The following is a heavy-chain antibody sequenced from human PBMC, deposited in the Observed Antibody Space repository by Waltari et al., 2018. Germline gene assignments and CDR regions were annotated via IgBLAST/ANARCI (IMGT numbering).Heavy chain of an antibody. D-gene: IGHD1-26*01. V-gene: IGHV3-9*01. J-gene: IGHJ4*02. Sequence: EVQLVESGGGLVQPGRSLRLSCAASGFTFDDYAMHWVRQAPGKGLEWVLGIRWNRGTIYYADSVKGRFTIARDNAKNSLYLQMNSLRAEDTAVYYCARDQYSGIPGYFDYWGQGTLVTVSS. CDR3: ARDQYSGIPGYFDY. CDR2: IRWNRGTI. CDR1: GFTFDDYA.